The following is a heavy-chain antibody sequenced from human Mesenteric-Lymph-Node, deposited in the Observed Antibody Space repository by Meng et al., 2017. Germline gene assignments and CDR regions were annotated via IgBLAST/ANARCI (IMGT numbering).Heavy chain of an antibody. CDR1: GASITSNN. V-gene: IGHV3-23*01. CDR3: AKDRSSGHDFDY. CDR2: IGGRGGST. J-gene: IGHJ4*02. Sequence: GRLQEPGPGLVKPSGTLSLTCAVTGASITSNNWWSWVRQAPGKGLEWVSAIGGRGGSTYYADSVKGRFTISRDNSKNTLYLQMNSLRAEDTAVYYCAKDRSSGHDFDYWGQGTLVTVSS.